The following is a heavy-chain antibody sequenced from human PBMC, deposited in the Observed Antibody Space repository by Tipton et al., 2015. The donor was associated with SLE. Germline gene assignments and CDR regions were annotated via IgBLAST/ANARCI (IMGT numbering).Heavy chain of an antibody. J-gene: IGHJ5*02. CDR2: IYYSGST. Sequence: TLSLTCTVSGGSISSSSYYWGWIRQPPGKGLEWIGSIYYSGSTYYNPSLKSRVTISVDTSKNQFSLKLSSVTAADTAVYYCAREGNNWNDRWFDPWGQGTLVTVSS. CDR1: GGSISSSSYY. D-gene: IGHD1-20*01. CDR3: AREGNNWNDRWFDP. V-gene: IGHV4-39*07.